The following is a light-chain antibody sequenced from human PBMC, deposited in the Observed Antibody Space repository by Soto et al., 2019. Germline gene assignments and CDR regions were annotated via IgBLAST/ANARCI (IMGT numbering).Light chain of an antibody. CDR1: SSDVGGYNY. Sequence: QSALTQPASVSGSPGQSITISCTGTSSDVGGYNYVSWYQQHPGKAPKLMIYEVSNRPSGVSNRFSGSKSGNTASLTISGLQAEDEADYYCSSYTSRSTLGFGGGTKLTVL. CDR3: SSYTSRSTLG. J-gene: IGLJ2*01. CDR2: EVS. V-gene: IGLV2-14*01.